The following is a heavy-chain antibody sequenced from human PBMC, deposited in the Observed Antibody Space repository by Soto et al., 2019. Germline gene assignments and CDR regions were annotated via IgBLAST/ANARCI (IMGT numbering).Heavy chain of an antibody. CDR3: AREMKIFGGPPGGGVDV. D-gene: IGHD3-3*01. Sequence: QLQLQESGSGLVQPSQTLSLTCTASGGSISTSDYSWTWIRQPPGGGLEWIGSIYQTGRTYVIPSLKSRVTSARDKANNLFSLNLTFVTAAARALYGCAREMKIFGGPPGGGVDVWGQGPPATVSS. J-gene: IGHJ6*02. V-gene: IGHV4-30-2*01. CDR1: GGSISTSDYS. CDR2: IYQTGRT.